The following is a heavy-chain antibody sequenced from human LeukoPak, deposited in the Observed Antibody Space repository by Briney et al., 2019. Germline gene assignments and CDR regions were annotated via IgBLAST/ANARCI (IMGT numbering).Heavy chain of an antibody. Sequence: GESLKISCKGSGYSFTSYWIGWVRQMPGKGLEWMGIIYPGDSDTRYSPSFQGQVTISADKSISTAYPQWSSLKASDTAMYYCARLYSYGSGSYYMSWFDPWGQGTPVTVSS. D-gene: IGHD3-10*01. V-gene: IGHV5-51*01. CDR3: ARLYSYGSGSYYMSWFDP. CDR2: IYPGDSDT. J-gene: IGHJ5*02. CDR1: GYSFTSYW.